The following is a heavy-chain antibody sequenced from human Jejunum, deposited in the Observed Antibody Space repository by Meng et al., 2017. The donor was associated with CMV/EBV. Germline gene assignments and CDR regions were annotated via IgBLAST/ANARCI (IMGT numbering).Heavy chain of an antibody. J-gene: IGHJ4*01. CDR1: GVSFCDFD. D-gene: IGHD2-21*01. V-gene: IGHV4-34*01. CDR3: ARRGGGDYPFYFDY. CDR2: IHHSGST. Sequence: VYGVSFCDFDWTWLRPPPGSGLDWLGEIHHSGSTNYHPSLKSRVTVSGDTSRKQFSLKMTSVTAADTAVYYCARRGGGDYPFYFDYWGRGTPVTVSS.